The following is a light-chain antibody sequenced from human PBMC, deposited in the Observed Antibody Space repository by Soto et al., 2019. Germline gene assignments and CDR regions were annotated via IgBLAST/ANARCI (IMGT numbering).Light chain of an antibody. CDR2: DAS. CDR3: QQSFSIPFT. J-gene: IGKJ3*01. CDR1: QTIGKY. Sequence: DIQMTQSPSSLSATVGDRVTITCRASQTIGKYLNWYQQQPGKVPKLLTYDASYLQSRVPSRFSVSESGTDFTLNISDLRPEDFATYYCQQSFSIPFTFGPGTKVDIK. V-gene: IGKV1-39*01.